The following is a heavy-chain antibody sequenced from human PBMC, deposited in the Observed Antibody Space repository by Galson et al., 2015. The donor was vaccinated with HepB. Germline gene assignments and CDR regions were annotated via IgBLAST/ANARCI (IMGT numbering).Heavy chain of an antibody. CDR2: IWYDGSNK. V-gene: IGHV3-33*01. J-gene: IGHJ6*02. Sequence: LRLSCAASGFTFSSYGMHWVRQAPGKGLEWVAVIWYDGSNKYYADSVKGRFTISRDNSKNTLYLQMNSLRAEDTAVYYCAGDRQQLDPYYYYGTDVWGQGTTVTASS. D-gene: IGHD6-13*01. CDR3: AGDRQQLDPYYYYGTDV. CDR1: GFTFSSYG.